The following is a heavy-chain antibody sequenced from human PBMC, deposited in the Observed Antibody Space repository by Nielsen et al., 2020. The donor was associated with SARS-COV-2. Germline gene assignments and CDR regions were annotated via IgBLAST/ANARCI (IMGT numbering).Heavy chain of an antibody. CDR3: ARIFGGADVFDI. V-gene: IGHV3-7*03. CDR2: IKEDGSEK. Sequence: GSLKISCAASGFTFSRHWMSWVRQAPGKGLEWVANIKEDGSEKYYVDSVKGRFTISRDDAKKSLSLQMNSLRTEDTAVYFCARIFGGADVFDIWGQGTMVTVSS. D-gene: IGHD2-21*02. CDR1: GFTFSRHW. J-gene: IGHJ3*02.